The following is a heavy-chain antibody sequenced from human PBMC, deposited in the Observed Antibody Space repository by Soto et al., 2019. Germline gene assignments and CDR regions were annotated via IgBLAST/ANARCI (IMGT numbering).Heavy chain of an antibody. Sequence: EVQLLESGGGLVQPGGSLRLSCAASGFTFSTSVMSWVRQAPGKGLEWVSSISGSGVSTYYADSVKGWFTISRDNSRNTLSLQKNSLRGEDTAVYYCAKDSNWGWGFGYWGQGTLVTVSS. CDR2: ISGSGVST. J-gene: IGHJ4*02. D-gene: IGHD7-27*01. V-gene: IGHV3-23*01. CDR3: AKDSNWGWGFGY. CDR1: GFTFSTSV.